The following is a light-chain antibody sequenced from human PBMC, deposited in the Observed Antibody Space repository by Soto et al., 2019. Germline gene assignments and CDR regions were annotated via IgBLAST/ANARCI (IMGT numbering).Light chain of an antibody. J-gene: IGKJ1*01. CDR3: LQDYAYPRT. CDR2: ASS. Sequence: AIQMTQSPSSLSASVGDRVTITCRASQGIRNDLAWYQQRPGKAPNLLIYASSNLQNGVPSRFRGSGSGTDFTLTISSLQPDDFATYYCLQDYAYPRTFGQGTKVEI. V-gene: IGKV1-6*01. CDR1: QGIRND.